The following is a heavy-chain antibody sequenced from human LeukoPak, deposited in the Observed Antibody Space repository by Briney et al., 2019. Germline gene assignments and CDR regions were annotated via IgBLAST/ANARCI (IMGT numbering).Heavy chain of an antibody. Sequence: PGGSLRLSCAASGFTFSSYSMNWVRQAPGKGLEWVSSISSSSYIYYADSVKGRFTISRDNAKNSLYLQMNSLRAEDTALYYCAKDLCSSTSCYAGGIDYWGQGTLVTVSS. CDR3: AKDLCSSTSCYAGGIDY. CDR1: GFTFSSYS. D-gene: IGHD2-2*01. J-gene: IGHJ4*02. CDR2: ISSSSYI. V-gene: IGHV3-21*04.